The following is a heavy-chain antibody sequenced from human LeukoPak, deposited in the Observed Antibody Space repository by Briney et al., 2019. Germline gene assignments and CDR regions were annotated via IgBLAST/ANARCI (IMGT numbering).Heavy chain of an antibody. Sequence: ASVKVSCKVSGYTLTELSMHWVRQAPGKGLEWMGGFDPEDGKTIYTQKFQGRLTMTKDTSTDTAYMDLSSLTSEDTAVYYCARVNKPVGGGSYLEWGQGTLVTVSS. CDR2: FDPEDGKT. CDR3: ARVNKPVGGGSYLE. CDR1: GYTLTELS. V-gene: IGHV1-24*01. D-gene: IGHD1-26*01. J-gene: IGHJ4*02.